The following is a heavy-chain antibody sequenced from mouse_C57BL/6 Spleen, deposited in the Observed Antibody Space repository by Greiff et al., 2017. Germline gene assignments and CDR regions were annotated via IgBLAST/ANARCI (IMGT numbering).Heavy chain of an antibody. V-gene: IGHV1-62-2*01. CDR3: ARHEDRRDYEDDAMDY. CDR1: GYTFTEYS. J-gene: IGHJ4*01. Sequence: VQLQQSGAELVKPGASVKLSCKASGYTFTEYSIHWVKQRSGQGLEWIGWFYPGSGSIKYNEKFKDKATLTADKSSSTVYMELSRLTSEDSAVYFCARHEDRRDYEDDAMDYWGQGTSVTVSS. CDR2: FYPGSGSI. D-gene: IGHD2-4*01.